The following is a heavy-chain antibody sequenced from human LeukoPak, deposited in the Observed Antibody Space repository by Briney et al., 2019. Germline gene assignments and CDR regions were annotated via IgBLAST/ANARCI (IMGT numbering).Heavy chain of an antibody. CDR1: GFTFSSYW. V-gene: IGHV3-7*01. Sequence: GGSLRLSCAASGFTFSSYWMSWVRQAPGRGLEWVANINQDGSEKYYVDSVKGGFTISSDHAKNSLYLQINILRPDDTALHYCAREFLYYDFWSGSGSYFDYWGQRTLVTVSS. D-gene: IGHD3-3*01. J-gene: IGHJ4*02. CDR3: AREFLYYDFWSGSGSYFDY. CDR2: INQDGSEK.